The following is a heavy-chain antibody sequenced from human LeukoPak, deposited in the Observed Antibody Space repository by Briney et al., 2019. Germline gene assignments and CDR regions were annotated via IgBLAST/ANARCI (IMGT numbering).Heavy chain of an antibody. V-gene: IGHV4-31*03. CDR2: IYYSGST. CDR1: GGSISSGGYY. D-gene: IGHD3-10*01. CDR3: ARSSLLWFGDNNWFDP. Sequence: SETLSLTCTVSGGSISSGGYYWSWIRQHPGKGLGWIGYIYYSGSTYYNPSLKSRVTISVDTSKNQFSLKLSSVTAADTAVYYCARSSLLWFGDNNWFDPWGQGTLVTVSS. J-gene: IGHJ5*02.